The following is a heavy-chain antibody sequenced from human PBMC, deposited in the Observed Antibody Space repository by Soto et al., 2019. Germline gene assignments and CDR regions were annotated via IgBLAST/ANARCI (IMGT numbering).Heavy chain of an antibody. Sequence: QVLLQDSGPGLVKPSETLSLTCTVSGVSITPYFWSWIRQPAGEAPEWLGHIYASGRTTYNPSLKSRVTMFVSQTQVPLRLTSVTAADTAVYYCARHFDVDPSLDHYYFDLWGRGALVTVSS. J-gene: IGHJ2*01. CDR2: IYASGRT. CDR3: ARHFDVDPSLDHYYFDL. D-gene: IGHD3-9*01. CDR1: GVSITPYF. V-gene: IGHV4-4*07.